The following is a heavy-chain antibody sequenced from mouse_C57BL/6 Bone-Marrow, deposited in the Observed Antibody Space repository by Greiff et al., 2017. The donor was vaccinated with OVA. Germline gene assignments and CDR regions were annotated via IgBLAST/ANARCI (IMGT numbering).Heavy chain of an antibody. CDR3: ARERFYYGRDGYFDV. CDR1: CFTFTSYD. V-gene: IGHV1-85*01. CDR2: IYPRDGST. D-gene: IGHD1-1*01. Sequence: QVQLQQSGPELVQPGASVTLSCKASCFTFTSYDITWLPPSPCHGLSWIGWIYPRDGSTKSNEKFKGKATLTVVTSSSTGYMELHSLTSEDSAVYFCARERFYYGRDGYFDVWGTGTTVTVSS. J-gene: IGHJ1*03.